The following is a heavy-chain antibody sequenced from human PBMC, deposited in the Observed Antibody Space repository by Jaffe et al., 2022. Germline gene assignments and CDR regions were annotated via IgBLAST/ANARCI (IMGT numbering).Heavy chain of an antibody. D-gene: IGHD4-4*01. CDR3: ASPRGDYSNPAAPFDY. J-gene: IGHJ4*02. V-gene: IGHV4-39*01. Sequence: QLQLQESGPGLVKPSETLSLTCTVSGGSISSSSYYWGWIRQPPGKGLEWIGSIYYSGSTYYNPSLKSRVTISVDTSKNQFSLKLSSVTAADTAVYYCASPRGDYSNPAAPFDYWGQGTLVTVSS. CDR2: IYYSGST. CDR1: GGSISSSSYY.